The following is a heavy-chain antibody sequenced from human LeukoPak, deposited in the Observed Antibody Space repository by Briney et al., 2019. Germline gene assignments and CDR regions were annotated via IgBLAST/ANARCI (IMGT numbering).Heavy chain of an antibody. CDR3: ARGGYSSGWYLGAFDI. Sequence: GESLEISCKGSGYSFTSYWIGWVRQMPGKGLEWMGIIYPGDSDTRYSPSFQGQVTISADKSISTAYLQWSSLKASDAAMYYCARGGYSSGWYLGAFDIWGQGTMVTVSS. CDR2: IYPGDSDT. CDR1: GYSFTSYW. J-gene: IGHJ3*02. V-gene: IGHV5-51*01. D-gene: IGHD6-19*01.